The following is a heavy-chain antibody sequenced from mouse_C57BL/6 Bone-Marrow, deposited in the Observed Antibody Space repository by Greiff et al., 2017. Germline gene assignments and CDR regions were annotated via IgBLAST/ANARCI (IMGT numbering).Heavy chain of an antibody. V-gene: IGHV1-26*01. CDR1: GYTFTDYY. CDR2: INPNNGGT. CDR3: ARRDYYGSSPFAY. J-gene: IGHJ3*01. D-gene: IGHD1-1*01. Sequence: EVQLQQSGPELVKPGASVKISCKASGYTFTDYYMNWVKQSHGKSLEWIGDINPNNGGTSYNQKFKGKATLTVDKSSSTAYMELRSLTSEDSAVYYCARRDYYGSSPFAYWGQRTLVTVSA.